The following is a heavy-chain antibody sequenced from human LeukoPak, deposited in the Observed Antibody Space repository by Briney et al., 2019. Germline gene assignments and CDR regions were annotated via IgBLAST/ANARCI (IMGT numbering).Heavy chain of an antibody. CDR3: ARDLYSPTDY. CDR1: GGTFITYA. CDR2: IIPTLSTK. J-gene: IGHJ4*02. V-gene: IGHV1-69*05. Sequence: SVKVSCKASGGTFITYAISWVRQAPGQGLEWMGGIIPTLSTKNYAQKFQGRVTIATDESASTAYMELSGLRSEDTAVYYCARDLYSPTDYWGQGTLVTVSS. D-gene: IGHD2/OR15-2a*01.